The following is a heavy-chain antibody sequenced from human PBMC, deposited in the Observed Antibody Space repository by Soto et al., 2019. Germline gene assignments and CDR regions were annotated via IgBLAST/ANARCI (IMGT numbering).Heavy chain of an antibody. J-gene: IGHJ6*02. Sequence: QVQLVQSGAEVKKPGSSVKVSCKASGGTFSSYAISWVRQAPGQGREWMGGIIPIFGTANYAQKLHGRVTITADKSTRTAYMELSSLRSEDTAVYYCARESWSGQLVGYYYYYGMDVWGQGTTVTVSS. CDR1: GGTFSSYA. D-gene: IGHD6-6*01. CDR3: ARESWSGQLVGYYYYYGMDV. CDR2: IIPIFGTA. V-gene: IGHV1-69*06.